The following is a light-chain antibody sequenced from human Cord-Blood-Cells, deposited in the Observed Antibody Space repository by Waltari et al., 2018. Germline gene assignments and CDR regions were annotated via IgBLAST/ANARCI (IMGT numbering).Light chain of an antibody. CDR3: QQYNNWPPLT. V-gene: IGKV3-15*01. Sequence: EIVMTQSPATLSVSPGERATLSCRASQSVSSNLAWYQQKPGQAPRLLIYGASTSATGIPARFSGSGSGTEFTLTISSLQSEDFAVYYCQQYNNWPPLTFGGRTKVEIK. CDR1: QSVSSN. CDR2: GAS. J-gene: IGKJ4*01.